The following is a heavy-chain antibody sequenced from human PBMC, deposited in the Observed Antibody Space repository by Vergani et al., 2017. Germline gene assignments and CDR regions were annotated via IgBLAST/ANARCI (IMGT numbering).Heavy chain of an antibody. CDR2: IRSKAYGGTT. J-gene: IGHJ6*02. V-gene: IGHV3-49*04. CDR1: GFTFGDYA. Sequence: EVQLVESGGGLVQPGGSLRLSCAASGFTFGDYAMSWVRQAPGKGLEWVGFIRSKAYGGTTEYAASVKGRFTISRDDSKSIAYLQMNSLKTEGTAVYXCTRANYYGSGSYYNAEGGYGMDVWGQGTTVTVSS. D-gene: IGHD3-10*01. CDR3: TRANYYGSGSYYNAEGGYGMDV.